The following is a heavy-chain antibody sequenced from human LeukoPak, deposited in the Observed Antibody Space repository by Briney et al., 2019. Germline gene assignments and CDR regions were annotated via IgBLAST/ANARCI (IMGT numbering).Heavy chain of an antibody. V-gene: IGHV4-38-2*02. D-gene: IGHD3-16*01. J-gene: IGHJ6*03. CDR1: GYSISSGYY. CDR2: IYHSGST. CDR3: ARDRFNYYYYMDV. Sequence: SETLSLTCTVSGYSISSGYYWGWIRQPPGKGLEWIGSIYHSGSTYYNPSLKSRVTISVDTSKNQFSLKLSSVTAADTAVYYCARDRFNYYYYMDVWGKGTTVTISS.